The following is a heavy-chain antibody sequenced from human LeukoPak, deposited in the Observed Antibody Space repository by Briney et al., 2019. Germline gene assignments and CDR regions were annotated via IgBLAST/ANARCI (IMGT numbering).Heavy chain of an antibody. J-gene: IGHJ4*02. CDR1: GFTFSDHY. CDR2: VSTFSRYT. CDR3: ARGHISAAGNFDY. D-gene: IGHD6-13*01. Sequence: KVGGSLRLSCATSGFTFSDHYMSWIRQAPGKGLEWVSYVSTFSRYTNYADSVKGRFTISRDNAKNSLYLQMNSLRAEDTAVYYCARGHISAAGNFDYWGQGTLVTVSS. V-gene: IGHV3-11*05.